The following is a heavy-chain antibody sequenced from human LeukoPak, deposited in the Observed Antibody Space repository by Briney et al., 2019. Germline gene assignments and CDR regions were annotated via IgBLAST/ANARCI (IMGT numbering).Heavy chain of an antibody. CDR3: AREFQYYDTLTGYRYYFDY. CDR2: IYYSGST. CDR1: GGSISSYY. V-gene: IGHV4-59*01. Sequence: PSETLSLTCTVSGGSISSYYWSWIRQPPGKGLEWIGYIYYSGSTNYNPSLKSRVTISVDTSKNQFSLKLSSVTAADTAVYYCAREFQYYDTLTGYRYYFDYWGQGTLVTVSS. J-gene: IGHJ4*02. D-gene: IGHD3-9*01.